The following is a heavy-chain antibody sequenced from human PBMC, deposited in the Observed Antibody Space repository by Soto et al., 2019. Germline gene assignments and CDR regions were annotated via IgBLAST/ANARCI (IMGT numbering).Heavy chain of an antibody. CDR3: AKGGRGCSSTSCYMGSGMDV. CDR2: ISGSGGST. Sequence: GSLRLSCAASGFTFSSYSMSWGGGSPGNGGEWCSAISGSGGSTYYADSVKGRFTISRDNSKNTLYLQMNSLRAEDTAVYYCAKGGRGCSSTSCYMGSGMDVWGQGTTVTVSS. J-gene: IGHJ6*02. V-gene: IGHV3-23*01. D-gene: IGHD2-2*02. CDR1: GFTFSSYS.